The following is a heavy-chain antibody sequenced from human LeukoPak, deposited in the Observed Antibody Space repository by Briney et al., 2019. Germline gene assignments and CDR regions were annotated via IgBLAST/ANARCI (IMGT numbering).Heavy chain of an antibody. CDR1: GFTFSSYA. Sequence: GGSLRLSCAASGFTFSSYAMHWVRQAPGKGLEWVAVISYDGSNKYYADPVKGRFTISRDNSKNTLYLQMNSLRAEDTAVYYCAREEGSGWYSWFDPWGQGTLVTVSS. J-gene: IGHJ5*02. V-gene: IGHV3-30-3*01. CDR2: ISYDGSNK. D-gene: IGHD6-19*01. CDR3: AREEGSGWYSWFDP.